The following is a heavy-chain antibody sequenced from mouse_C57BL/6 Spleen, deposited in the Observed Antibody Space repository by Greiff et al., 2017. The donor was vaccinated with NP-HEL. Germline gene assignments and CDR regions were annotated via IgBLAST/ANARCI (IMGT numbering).Heavy chain of an antibody. CDR1: GFSLTSYG. CDR2: IWSGGST. J-gene: IGHJ4*01. V-gene: IGHV2-2*01. CDR3: ARNKESSYYSNYPYAMDY. Sequence: QVQLQQSGPGLVQPSQSLSITCTVSGFSLTSYGVHWVRQSPGKGLEWLGVIWSGGSTDYNAAFISRLSISKDNSKSQVFFKMNSLQADDTAIYYCARNKESSYYSNYPYAMDYWGQGTSVTVSS. D-gene: IGHD2-5*01.